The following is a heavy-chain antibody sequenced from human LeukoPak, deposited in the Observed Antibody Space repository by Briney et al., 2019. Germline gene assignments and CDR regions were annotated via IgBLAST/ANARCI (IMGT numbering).Heavy chain of an antibody. CDR2: IYTSGST. V-gene: IGHV4-4*07. CDR3: ARDKLLYYYYYGMDV. CDR1: GGSISSYY. D-gene: IGHD3-3*01. J-gene: IGHJ6*02. Sequence: SETLSVTCTVSGGSISSYYWSWIRQPVGKGLEWIGRIYTSGSTNYNPSLKSRVTMSVDTSKNQFSLKLSSVTAADTAVYYCARDKLLYYYYYGMDVWGQGTTVTVSS.